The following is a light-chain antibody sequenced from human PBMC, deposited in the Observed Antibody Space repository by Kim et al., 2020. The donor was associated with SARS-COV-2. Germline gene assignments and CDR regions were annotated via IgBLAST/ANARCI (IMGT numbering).Light chain of an antibody. Sequence: SESPGKTVTISCTRSSGRIASNFVQWFQQRPGSAPTSVIYEDNQRPSWVPDRFSGSFDDSSNSASLTISGLKTEDEADYYCQSGRLFGGGTQLTVL. CDR3: QSGRL. CDR1: SGRIASNF. CDR2: EDN. V-gene: IGLV6-57*03. J-gene: IGLJ2*01.